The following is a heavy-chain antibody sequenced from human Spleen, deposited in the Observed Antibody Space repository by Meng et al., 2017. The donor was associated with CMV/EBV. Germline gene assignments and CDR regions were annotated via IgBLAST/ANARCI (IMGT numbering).Heavy chain of an antibody. CDR3: ARAGYDFWSGYYGDY. CDR1: GYSFTTYW. CDR2: IYPGDSDT. D-gene: IGHD3-3*01. J-gene: IGHJ4*02. V-gene: IGHV5-51*01. Sequence: GESLKISCKASGYSFTTYWIGWVRQMPGKGLEWMGLIYPGDSDTRYSPSFEGQVTISADKSISTAYLQWSSLKASDTAMYYCARAGYDFWSGYYGDYWGQGTLVTVSS.